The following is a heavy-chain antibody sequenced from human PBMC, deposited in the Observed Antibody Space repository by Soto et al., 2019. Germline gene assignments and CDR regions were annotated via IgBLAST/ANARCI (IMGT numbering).Heavy chain of an antibody. CDR2: INPSGGST. CDR3: AREGIEARRNDYYTVWTS. D-gene: IGHD6-6*01. V-gene: IGHV1-46*01. J-gene: IGHJ6*02. Sequence: ASVKVSCKASGYTFTSYYMHWVRQAPGQGLEWMGIINPSGGSTSYAQKFQGRVTMTRDTSTSTVYMELSSLRSEDTAVYYCAREGIEARRNDYYTVWTSGAKGPRSPSP. CDR1: GYTFTSYY.